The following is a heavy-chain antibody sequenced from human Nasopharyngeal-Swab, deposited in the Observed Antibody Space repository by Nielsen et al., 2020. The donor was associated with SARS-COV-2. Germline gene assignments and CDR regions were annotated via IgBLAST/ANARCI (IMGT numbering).Heavy chain of an antibody. J-gene: IGHJ6*03. CDR2: IYHSGST. CDR3: ARVVVVPAAMSYYYYYMDV. V-gene: IGHV4-30-2*01. D-gene: IGHD2-2*01. Sequence: SETLSLTCTVSGGSISSGGYYWSWIRQPPGKGLEWIGYIYHSGSTYYNPSLKSRVTISVDRSKIQFSLKLSSVTAADTAVYYCARVVVVPAAMSYYYYYMDVWGKGTTVTVSS. CDR1: GGSISSGGYY.